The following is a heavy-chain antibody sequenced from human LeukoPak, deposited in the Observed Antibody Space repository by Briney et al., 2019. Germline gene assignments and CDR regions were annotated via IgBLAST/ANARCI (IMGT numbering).Heavy chain of an antibody. CDR2: IDHSGST. V-gene: IGHV4-34*01. Sequence: PSETLSLTCAVSGGSFSGYYWSCIRQSPGKGLEWIGEIDHSGSTNYNPSLKSRVTMSLGTSKNQFSLKLSSVTAADTAVYYCASTKLGYSSGWHWGQGILVTVSS. D-gene: IGHD6-19*01. J-gene: IGHJ4*02. CDR1: GGSFSGYY. CDR3: ASTKLGYSSGWH.